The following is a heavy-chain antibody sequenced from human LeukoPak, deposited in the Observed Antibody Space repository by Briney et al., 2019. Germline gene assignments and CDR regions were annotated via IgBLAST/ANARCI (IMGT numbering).Heavy chain of an antibody. CDR1: GFTFSSYS. Sequence: GGSLRLSCAASGFTFSSYSMNWVRQAPGKGLEWVSSISSSGSYIYYADSVKGRFTISRDNAKNSLYLQMNSLRAEDTAVYYCARVSTGYSSWGFDPWGQGTLVTVSS. J-gene: IGHJ5*02. V-gene: IGHV3-21*01. D-gene: IGHD6-13*01. CDR2: ISSSGSYI. CDR3: ARVSTGYSSWGFDP.